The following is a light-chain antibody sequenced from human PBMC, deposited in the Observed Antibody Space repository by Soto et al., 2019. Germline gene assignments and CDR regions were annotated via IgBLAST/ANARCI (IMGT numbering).Light chain of an antibody. J-gene: IGKJ1*01. CDR2: GAS. Sequence: EIGMIQFPATLSVSPGERATPSCRASQSVSSNLAWYQQKPGQAPRLLVYGASTRATGIPARFSGSGSGTEFTLTISSLQSEDFAVYYCQKYNNWPPWTFGQGTKVDI. CDR1: QSVSSN. CDR3: QKYNNWPPWT. V-gene: IGKV3-15*01.